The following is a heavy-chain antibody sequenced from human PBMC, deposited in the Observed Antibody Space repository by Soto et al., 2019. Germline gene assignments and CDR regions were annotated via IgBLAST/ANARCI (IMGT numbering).Heavy chain of an antibody. CDR2: LDNYSGNT. CDR3: ARGGSTYFDVWKIDH. CDR1: GYTFSNYA. D-gene: IGHD3-3*01. J-gene: IGHJ4*01. V-gene: IGHV1-18*01. Sequence: ASVKVSCKASGYTFSNYAISWVRQAPGQGLEWMGWLDNYSGNTNYAQSLQGRVSMTTDTYTSTAYMELRSLTSDDTAVYFCARGGSTYFDVWKIDHWGHGTLVTV.